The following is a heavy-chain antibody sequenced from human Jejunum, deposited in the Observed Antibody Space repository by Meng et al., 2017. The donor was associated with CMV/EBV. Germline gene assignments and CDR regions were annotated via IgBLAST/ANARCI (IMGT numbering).Heavy chain of an antibody. Sequence: TFSNYAMTWVRQAPGKGLEWVSTISEIRDASYYGDSVKGRFAISRDNSKNTLYLQMSSLRVEDTAVYYCARDPKGVVIIDYSYGMDVWGQGTTVTVSS. CDR3: ARDPKGVVIIDYSYGMDV. V-gene: IGHV3-23*01. J-gene: IGHJ6*02. CDR2: ISEIRDAS. CDR1: TFSNYA. D-gene: IGHD3-3*01.